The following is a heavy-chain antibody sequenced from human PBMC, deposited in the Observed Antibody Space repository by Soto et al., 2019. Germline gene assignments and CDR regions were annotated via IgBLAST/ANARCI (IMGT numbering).Heavy chain of an antibody. Sequence: HGESLKISCNGSGYSFTSYWISWVRQMPGKGLEWMGRIDPSDSYTNYSPSFQGHVTISADKSISTAYLQWSSLKASDTAMYYCASLISGSYYPDAFDIWGQGTMVTVSS. CDR1: GYSFTSYW. CDR3: ASLISGSYYPDAFDI. CDR2: IDPSDSYT. V-gene: IGHV5-10-1*01. D-gene: IGHD1-26*01. J-gene: IGHJ3*02.